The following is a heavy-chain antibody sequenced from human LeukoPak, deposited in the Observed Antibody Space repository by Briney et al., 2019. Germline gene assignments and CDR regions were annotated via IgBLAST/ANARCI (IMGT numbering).Heavy chain of an antibody. CDR2: ISAYNGNT. D-gene: IGHD3-10*01. Sequence: ASVKVSCKASGYTFTSYGISWVRQAPGQGLEWMGWISAYNGNTNYAQKLQGRVTMTTDTSTSTAYMELRSLRSDDTAVYYCARGSRRAGDYYYYYMDVWGKGATVTISS. CDR1: GYTFTSYG. V-gene: IGHV1-18*01. CDR3: ARGSRRAGDYYYYYMDV. J-gene: IGHJ6*03.